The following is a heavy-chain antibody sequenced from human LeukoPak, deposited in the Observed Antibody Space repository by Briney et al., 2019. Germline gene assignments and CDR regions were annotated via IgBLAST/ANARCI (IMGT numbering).Heavy chain of an antibody. CDR2: ISSTSGSTI. CDR1: GFTFSSYE. CDR3: ARRYCSSTSCLLDC. D-gene: IGHD2-2*01. J-gene: IGHJ4*01. V-gene: IGHV3-48*03. Sequence: QPGGSLRLSCAASGFTFSSYEMNWVRRAPGKGLEWVSYISSTSGSTIYYADSVKGRFTISRDNAKNSVYLQMNSLRAEDTAVYYCARRYCSSTSCLLDCWGHGTLVTVSS.